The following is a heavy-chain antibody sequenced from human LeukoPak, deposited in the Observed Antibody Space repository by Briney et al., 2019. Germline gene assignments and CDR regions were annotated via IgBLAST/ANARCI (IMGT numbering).Heavy chain of an antibody. CDR1: GFTFSSYS. Sequence: GGSLRLSCAASGFTFSSYSMNWVRQAPGKGLKWVSSISSSSSYIYYADSVKGRFTISRDNAKNSLYLQMNSLRAEDTAVYYCARDRRYYDSSAPRFDPWGQGTLVTVSS. D-gene: IGHD3-22*01. V-gene: IGHV3-21*01. CDR3: ARDRRYYDSSAPRFDP. CDR2: ISSSSSYI. J-gene: IGHJ5*02.